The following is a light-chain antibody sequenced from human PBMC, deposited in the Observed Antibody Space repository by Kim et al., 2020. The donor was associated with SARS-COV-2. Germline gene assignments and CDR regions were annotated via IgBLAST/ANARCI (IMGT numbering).Light chain of an antibody. CDR3: QQYYSTPRT. V-gene: IGKV4-1*01. Sequence: DIVMTQSPDSLAVSLGERATINCKSSQSVSYSSNNKNYLAWYQQKPGQPPKLLIYWGSTQESGVPDRFSGSGSGTDFTLTISSLQAEDVAVYYCQQYYSTPRTFGQGTKVDIK. CDR2: WGS. J-gene: IGKJ1*01. CDR1: QSVSYSSNNKNY.